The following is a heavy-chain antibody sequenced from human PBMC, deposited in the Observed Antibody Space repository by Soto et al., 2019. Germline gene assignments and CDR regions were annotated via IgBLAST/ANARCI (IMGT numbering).Heavy chain of an antibody. Sequence: ASETLSLTCTVSGGSISSGDYYWSWIRRPPGKGLEWIGYIYYSGSTYYNPSLKSRVTISVDTSKNQFSLKLSSVTASDTAVYYCARYSGSYYFDYWGQGTLVIVSS. V-gene: IGHV4-30-4*01. CDR2: IYYSGST. J-gene: IGHJ4*02. CDR1: GGSISSGDYY. CDR3: ARYSGSYYFDY. D-gene: IGHD1-26*01.